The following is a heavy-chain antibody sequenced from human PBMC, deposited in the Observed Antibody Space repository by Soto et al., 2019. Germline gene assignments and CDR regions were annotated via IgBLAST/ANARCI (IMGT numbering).Heavy chain of an antibody. J-gene: IGHJ4*02. V-gene: IGHV1-46*01. Sequence: QVQLVQSGAEVKRPGASVKVSCKTSGYTFITFYMHWVRQAPGQGLEWMGIINPSGGTTSYTHKFQGRVTMTRDTSTSTVYMELSGLRSGDTAVYYCARGYFDYWGQGTLVTVSS. CDR1: GYTFITFY. CDR2: INPSGGTT. CDR3: ARGYFDY.